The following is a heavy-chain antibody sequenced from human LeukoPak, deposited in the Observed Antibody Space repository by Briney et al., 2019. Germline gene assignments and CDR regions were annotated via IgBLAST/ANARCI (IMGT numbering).Heavy chain of an antibody. CDR1: GGSITSHY. CDR2: IFNGGIT. V-gene: IGHV4-59*11. CDR3: ASRPAGSTWYGVFDY. D-gene: IGHD6-13*01. J-gene: IGHJ4*02. Sequence: SETLSLTCTVSGGSITSHYWSWIRQPPGKGLEWIGYIFNGGITNYNPSLKSRVTMSLDTFRDQFSLRLSSVTAADTAIYYCASRPAGSTWYGVFDYWSQGTLVTVSS.